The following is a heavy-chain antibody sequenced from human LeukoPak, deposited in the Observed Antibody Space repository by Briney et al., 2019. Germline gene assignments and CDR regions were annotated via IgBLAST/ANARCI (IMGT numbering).Heavy chain of an antibody. CDR1: GFTFSSYS. D-gene: IGHD3-22*01. J-gene: IGHJ4*02. Sequence: GGSLRLSCAASGFTFSSYSMNWVRQAPGKGLEWVSSISSSSSYIYYADSVKGRFTISRDNARNSLYQQMNSLRAEDTAVYYCARAETYYYDSSGYYPDYWGQGTLVTVSS. CDR3: ARAETYYYDSSGYYPDY. CDR2: ISSSSSYI. V-gene: IGHV3-21*01.